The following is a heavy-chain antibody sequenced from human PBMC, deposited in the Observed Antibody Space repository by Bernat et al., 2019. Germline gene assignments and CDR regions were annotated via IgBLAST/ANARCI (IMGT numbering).Heavy chain of an antibody. D-gene: IGHD3-10*01. CDR1: GFTFSSYA. CDR2: ISSDGSDT. Sequence: EVQLLESGGGLVQPGGSLRLSCAASGFTFSSYAMSWVRQAPGKGLEWVSVISSDGSDTTYADSVKGRFTLSRDNANNTVYLQMNSLRAEDTAIYYCARDRGGMGDYWGQGTLVTVSS. J-gene: IGHJ4*02. CDR3: ARDRGGMGDY. V-gene: IGHV3-23*01.